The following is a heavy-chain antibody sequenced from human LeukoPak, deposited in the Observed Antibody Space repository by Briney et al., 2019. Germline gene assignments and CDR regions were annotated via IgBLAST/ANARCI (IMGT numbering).Heavy chain of an antibody. CDR2: ISGSGGST. J-gene: IGHJ4*02. CDR3: AKLAGDYGYYFDY. V-gene: IGHV3-23*01. Sequence: PGGSLRLSCAASGFTFSSYAMSWVRQAPGKGLEWVSAISGSGGSTYYADSVEGRFTVSRDNSKNTLYLQMNSLRAEDTAVYYCAKLAGDYGYYFDYWGQGTLVTVSS. CDR1: GFTFSSYA. D-gene: IGHD4-17*01.